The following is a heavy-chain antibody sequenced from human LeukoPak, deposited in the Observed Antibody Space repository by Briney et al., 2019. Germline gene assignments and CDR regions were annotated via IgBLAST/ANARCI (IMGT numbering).Heavy chain of an antibody. CDR1: GFSFSRYE. V-gene: IGHV3-48*03. D-gene: IGHD3/OR15-3a*01. CDR3: ARDFRTDSSFSPFDY. CDR2: IDSRSSTI. J-gene: IGHJ4*02. Sequence: GGSLTLSCATSGFSFSRYEMNWVRQAQGKGLEWVAYIDSRSSTIYYADSMKGRFTISRDNGKNSLYLQMNSLRAEDTAVYYCARDFRTDSSFSPFDYWGQGTLVTVSP.